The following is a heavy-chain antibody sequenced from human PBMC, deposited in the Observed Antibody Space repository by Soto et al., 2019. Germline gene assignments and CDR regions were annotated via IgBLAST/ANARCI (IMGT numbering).Heavy chain of an antibody. CDR1: GGTFSSYA. Sequence: QVQLVQSGAEVKKPGSSVKVSCKASGGTFSSYAISWVRQAPGQGLEWMGGIIPIFGTANYAQKFQGRVTITADESTSTAYMELGSLRSEDTAMYYCARDVGGDYYDSSGYYFDYWGQGTLVTVSS. V-gene: IGHV1-69*01. CDR2: IIPIFGTA. J-gene: IGHJ4*02. CDR3: ARDVGGDYYDSSGYYFDY. D-gene: IGHD3-22*01.